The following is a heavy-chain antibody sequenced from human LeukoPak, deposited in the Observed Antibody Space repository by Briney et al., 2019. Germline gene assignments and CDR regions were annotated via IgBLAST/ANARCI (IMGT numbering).Heavy chain of an antibody. CDR3: ARDLRFGELYH. D-gene: IGHD3-10*01. V-gene: IGHV3-23*01. CDR1: GFTFSDYY. Sequence: PGGSLRLSCAASGFTFSDYYMSWVRQAPGKGLEWVSAISGSGGSTYYADSVKGRFTISRDNSKNTLYLQMNSLRAEDTAVYYCARDLRFGELYHWGQGTLVTVSS. CDR2: ISGSGGST. J-gene: IGHJ5*02.